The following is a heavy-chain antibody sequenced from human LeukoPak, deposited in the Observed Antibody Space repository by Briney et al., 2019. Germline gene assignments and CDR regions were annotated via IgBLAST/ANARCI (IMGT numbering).Heavy chain of an antibody. CDR1: GFTFSSCS. V-gene: IGHV3-21*01. J-gene: IGHJ4*02. Sequence: PGGSLRLSCAASGFTFSSCSMNWVRQAPGKGLEWVSSISSSSSYIYYADSVKGRFTISRDNAKNSLYLQMNSLRAEDTAVYYCARVRYGDQYFDYWGQGTLVTVSS. D-gene: IGHD4-17*01. CDR2: ISSSSSYI. CDR3: ARVRYGDQYFDY.